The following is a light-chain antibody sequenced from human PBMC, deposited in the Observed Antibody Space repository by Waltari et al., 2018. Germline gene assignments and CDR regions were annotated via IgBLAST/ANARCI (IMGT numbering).Light chain of an antibody. CDR1: QSVLYSSNNKNY. CDR3: QQYYNIPIT. J-gene: IGKJ5*01. V-gene: IGKV4-1*01. CDR2: WAS. Sequence: DIEMTQSPDPLAVSLGERATINCKSSQSVLYSSNNKNYVAWYQQKPGQPPKLLIYWASIRESGVPDRFSGSGSGTDFTLTISSLQAEDVAVYYCQQYYNIPITFGQGTRLEIK.